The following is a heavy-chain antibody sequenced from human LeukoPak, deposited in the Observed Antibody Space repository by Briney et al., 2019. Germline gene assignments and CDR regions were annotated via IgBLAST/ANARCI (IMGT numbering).Heavy chain of an antibody. J-gene: IGHJ6*02. D-gene: IGHD2-15*01. CDR3: ARGCCSGGSCFTGRDV. CDR1: GFTFSSYD. CDR2: IGTAGDT. Sequence: GGSLRLSCAASGFTFSSYDMHWVRQATGKGLEWVSAIGTAGDTYYPGSVKGRFTISRENAKNSLYLQMNSLRSRGTAVYYCARGCCSGGSCFTGRDVWGQKTTLTLSS. V-gene: IGHV3-13*01.